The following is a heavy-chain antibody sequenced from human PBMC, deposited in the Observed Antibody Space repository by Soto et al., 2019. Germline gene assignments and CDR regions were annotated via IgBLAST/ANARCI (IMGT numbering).Heavy chain of an antibody. V-gene: IGHV3-66*01. D-gene: IGHD1-1*01. CDR1: GFTVSSHY. CDR3: TSGLDDAKIHH. CDR2: IHPSGDT. Sequence: GGSLTLSCAGSGFTVSSHYMTWVRQAPGRGLEWVTFIHPSGDTFYADSVKGRFAISRDTSKNTLSLQMNSLRVEDTAVYYCTSGLDDAKIHHWGQGTLVTVSS. J-gene: IGHJ1*01.